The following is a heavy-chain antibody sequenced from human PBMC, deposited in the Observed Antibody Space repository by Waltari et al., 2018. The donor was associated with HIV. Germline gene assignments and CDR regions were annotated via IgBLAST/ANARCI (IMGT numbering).Heavy chain of an antibody. Sequence: EVQLVESGGGLVQPGGSLRLSCAASGIAVRTYSMTWVRQAPGKGLKWVSVIFSGGNTYYADSVKGRFTISRDTSKNTVFLQMNRVRVEDTAVYFCARSWGAFHSTDGRFDYWGQGSLVTVSS. V-gene: IGHV3-66*01. D-gene: IGHD2-2*01. CDR3: ARSWGAFHSTDGRFDY. CDR2: IFSGGNT. CDR1: GIAVRTYS. J-gene: IGHJ4*02.